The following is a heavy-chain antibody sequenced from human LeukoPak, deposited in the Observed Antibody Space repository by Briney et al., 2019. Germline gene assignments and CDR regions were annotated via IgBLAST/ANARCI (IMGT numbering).Heavy chain of an antibody. D-gene: IGHD5-12*01. CDR2: IRSKANGGTT. V-gene: IGHV3-49*04. J-gene: IGHJ6*03. CDR3: TRGYSGYDYDYYYYYYMDV. Sequence: GRSLRLSCTASGFTFGDYAMSWVRQAPGKGLEWVGLIRSKANGGTTEYAASVKGRFTITRDDSKSTAYLQMNSLKTEDTAVYYCTRGYSGYDYDYYYYYYMDVWGKGTTVTVSS. CDR1: GFTFGDYA.